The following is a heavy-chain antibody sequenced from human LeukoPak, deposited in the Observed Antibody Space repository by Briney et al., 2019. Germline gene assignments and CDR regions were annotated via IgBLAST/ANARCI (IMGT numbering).Heavy chain of an antibody. Sequence: SETLSLTCTVSGGSIGSSSYYWGWIRQPPGKGLEWIGSIYYSGSTYYNPSLKSRVTISVDTSKNQFSLKLSSVTAADTAVYYCARLRIAAAAGTLRYYYMDVWGKGTTVTVSS. V-gene: IGHV4-39*01. CDR1: GGSIGSSSYY. CDR3: ARLRIAAAAGTLRYYYMDV. J-gene: IGHJ6*03. D-gene: IGHD6-13*01. CDR2: IYYSGST.